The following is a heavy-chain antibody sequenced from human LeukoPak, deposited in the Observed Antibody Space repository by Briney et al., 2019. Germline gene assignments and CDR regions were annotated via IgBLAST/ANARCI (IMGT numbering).Heavy chain of an antibody. CDR3: ASVGYCSSTSCWEYYFDY. J-gene: IGHJ4*02. D-gene: IGHD2-2*01. V-gene: IGHV4-59*01. CDR2: IYYSGST. Sequence: SETLSLTCTVSGGSISSYYWSWIRQPPGKGLEWIGYIYYSGSTNYNPSLESRVTISVDTSKNQFSLKLSSVTAADTAVYYCASVGYCSSTSCWEYYFDYWGQGTLVTVSS. CDR1: GGSISSYY.